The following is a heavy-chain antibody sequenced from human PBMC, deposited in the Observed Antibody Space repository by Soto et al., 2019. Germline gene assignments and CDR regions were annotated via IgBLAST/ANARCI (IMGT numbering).Heavy chain of an antibody. CDR1: GDSLNSYY. J-gene: IGHJ3*02. Sequence: QVQLQESGPGLVKPSETLSLTCSVSGDSLNSYYWSWIRQSPGKGLEWLGYIYYSGDTKYTPSLQSRISVSVDPTENQFSLRLSSVTAADTAVYFCARDRNKLWKNDAFDIWGQGTMVTVSS. D-gene: IGHD1-1*01. V-gene: IGHV4-59*01. CDR3: ARDRNKLWKNDAFDI. CDR2: IYYSGDT.